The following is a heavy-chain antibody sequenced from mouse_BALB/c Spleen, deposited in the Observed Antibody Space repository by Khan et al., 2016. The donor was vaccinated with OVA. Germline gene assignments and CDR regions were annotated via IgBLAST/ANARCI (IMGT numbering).Heavy chain of an antibody. V-gene: IGHV5-12*02. Sequence: EVELVESGGGLVQPGGSLKLSCATSGFTFSDYYMYWVRQTPEKRLEWVAYISNGGGSTYYPDTVKGRFTISRDNAKHTLYLQMSRLKSEDTAMYYCARQLYGAMDHWGQGTSVTASS. CDR1: GFTFSDYY. CDR3: ARQLYGAMDH. D-gene: IGHD2-12*01. CDR2: ISNGGGST. J-gene: IGHJ4*01.